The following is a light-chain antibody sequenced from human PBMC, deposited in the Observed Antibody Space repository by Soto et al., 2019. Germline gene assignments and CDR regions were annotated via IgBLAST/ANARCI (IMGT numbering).Light chain of an antibody. CDR1: QRVSSIY. CDR3: QQYGSSSWT. Sequence: EIVLTQSPGTLSLSPGERATLSCRASQRVSSIYLAWYQHKPGQAPRLLIYGASSRATGIPDRFSGSGSGTDFTLTISILEPEDFAVYYCQQYGSSSWTFGRGTTVEIK. J-gene: IGKJ1*01. V-gene: IGKV3-20*01. CDR2: GAS.